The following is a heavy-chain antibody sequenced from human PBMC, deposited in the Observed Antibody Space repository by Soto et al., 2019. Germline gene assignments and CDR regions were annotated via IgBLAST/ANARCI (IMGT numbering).Heavy chain of an antibody. CDR3: AKALGLGVVVVAASRWFDL. Sequence: GGSLRLSCAASGFTFSSYAMSWVRQAPGKGLEWVSAISGSGGSTYYADSVKGRFTISRDNSKNTLYLQMNSLRAEDTAEYYAAKALGLGVVVVAASRWFDLWGQGTMVTVSS. D-gene: IGHD2-15*01. CDR2: ISGSGGST. J-gene: IGHJ5*02. CDR1: GFTFSSYA. V-gene: IGHV3-23*01.